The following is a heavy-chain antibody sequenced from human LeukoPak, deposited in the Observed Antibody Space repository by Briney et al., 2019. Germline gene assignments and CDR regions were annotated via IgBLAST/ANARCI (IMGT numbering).Heavy chain of an antibody. J-gene: IGHJ4*02. Sequence: GASVKVSCKASGYTFTSYGISWVRQAPGQGLEWMGWISAYNGNTNYAQKLQGRVTMTTDTPTSTAYMELRSLRSDDTAVYYCASTWGDYGDFFFDYWGQGTLVTVSS. CDR1: GYTFTSYG. D-gene: IGHD4-17*01. CDR3: ASTWGDYGDFFFDY. CDR2: ISAYNGNT. V-gene: IGHV1-18*01.